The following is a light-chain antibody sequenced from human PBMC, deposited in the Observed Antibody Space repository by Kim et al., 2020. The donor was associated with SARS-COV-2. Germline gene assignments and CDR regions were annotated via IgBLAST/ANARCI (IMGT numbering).Light chain of an antibody. V-gene: IGKV1-5*03. CDR1: QSISDW. Sequence: ASVGARVTITCRASQSISDWLAWYQQKAGKAPKLLIYKAFSLEGGVPSRFSGSGSGTEFTLTISSLQPDDFATYYCQQYSRYSLTFGGGTKVDIK. CDR2: KAF. CDR3: QQYSRYSLT. J-gene: IGKJ4*01.